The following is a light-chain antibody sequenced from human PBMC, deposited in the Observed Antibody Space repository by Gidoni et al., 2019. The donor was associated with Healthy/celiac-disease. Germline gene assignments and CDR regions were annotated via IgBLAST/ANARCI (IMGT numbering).Light chain of an antibody. CDR3: QQYNSYPLT. V-gene: IGKV1-5*03. CDR1: QSISSW. Sequence: DIQMTQSPSTLSASVGDRVTITCRASQSISSWLAWYQQKPGKAPKLLIYKASSLESGVPSRFSGSGSGTEFTLTISSLQPDDFATYYCQQYNSYPLTFDGXTKVEIK. CDR2: KAS. J-gene: IGKJ4*01.